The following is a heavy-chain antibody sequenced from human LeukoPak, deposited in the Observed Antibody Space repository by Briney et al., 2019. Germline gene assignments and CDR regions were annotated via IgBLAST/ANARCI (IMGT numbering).Heavy chain of an antibody. CDR2: FDPEDGET. D-gene: IGHD1-26*01. CDR1: GYTLTELS. J-gene: IGHJ4*02. V-gene: IGHV1-24*01. Sequence: SVKVSCKVSGYTLTELSMHWVRQTPGKGLEWMGGFDPEDGETIYAQKFQGRVTMTEDTSTDTAYMELSSLRSEDTAVYYCATDPRWELIGGYWGQGTLVTVSS. CDR3: ATDPRWELIGGY.